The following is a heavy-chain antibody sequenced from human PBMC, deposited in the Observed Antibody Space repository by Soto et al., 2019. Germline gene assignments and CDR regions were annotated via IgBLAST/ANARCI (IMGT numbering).Heavy chain of an antibody. CDR3: ARDHSYSKVPYYGMDV. Sequence: GGSLRLSCAASGFTFSSYAMHWVRQAPGKGLEWVAVISYDGSNKYYADSVKGRFTISRDNSKSTLYLQMNSLRAEDTAVYYCARDHSYSKVPYYGMDVWGQGTTVTVSS. J-gene: IGHJ6*02. CDR1: GFTFSSYA. CDR2: ISYDGSNK. V-gene: IGHV3-30-3*01. D-gene: IGHD4-4*01.